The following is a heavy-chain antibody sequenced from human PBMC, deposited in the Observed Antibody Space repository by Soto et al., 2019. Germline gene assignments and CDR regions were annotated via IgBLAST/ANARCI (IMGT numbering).Heavy chain of an antibody. J-gene: IGHJ4*02. Sequence: PGESLKISCKGSGYSFTSYWIGWVRQMPGKGLEWMGIIYPGDSDTRCSPSFQGQVTISADKSISTAYLQWSSLKASDTAMYYCAVIRRYYGSGSYQGFDYWGQGTLVTVSS. V-gene: IGHV5-51*01. CDR2: IYPGDSDT. CDR1: GYSFTSYW. D-gene: IGHD3-10*01. CDR3: AVIRRYYGSGSYQGFDY.